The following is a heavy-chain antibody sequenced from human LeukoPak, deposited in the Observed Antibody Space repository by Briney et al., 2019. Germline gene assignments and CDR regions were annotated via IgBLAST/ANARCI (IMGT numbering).Heavy chain of an antibody. CDR2: ISGSGGST. CDR3: AKDRLRYFDWLLDPSFDY. Sequence: PGGSLRLSCAASGFTFSSYAMSWVRQAPGKGLEWVSAISGSGGSTYYADSVKGRFTISRDNSKNTLYLQMNSLRAEDTAVYYCAKDRLRYFDWLLDPSFDYWGQGTLVTVSS. CDR1: GFTFSSYA. V-gene: IGHV3-23*01. D-gene: IGHD3-9*01. J-gene: IGHJ4*02.